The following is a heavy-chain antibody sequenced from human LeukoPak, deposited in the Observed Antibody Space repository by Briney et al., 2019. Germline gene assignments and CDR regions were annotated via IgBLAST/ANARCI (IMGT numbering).Heavy chain of an antibody. CDR2: ISGSGGNT. J-gene: IGHJ4*02. CDR3: VRLRRNSDRSDYYYYYNS. Sequence: TGGSLRLSCAASGFPFSNFAMNWVRLAPGKGLEWVSSISGSGGNTYYADSVNGRVTISRDNAKSSLYLQMNSLRAEDTAVYYCVRLRRNSDRSDYYYYYNSWGQGTLVTVSS. CDR1: GFPFSNFA. D-gene: IGHD3-22*01. V-gene: IGHV3-23*01.